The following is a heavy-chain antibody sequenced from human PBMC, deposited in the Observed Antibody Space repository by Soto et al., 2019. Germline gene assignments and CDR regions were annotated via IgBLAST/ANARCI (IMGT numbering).Heavy chain of an antibody. Sequence: QVQLVESGGGVVQPGRSLRLSCAASGFTFSSYAMHWVRQAPGKGLEWVAVISYDGSNKYYADSVKGRFTISRDNSKNTRYLQMNSLRAEDTAVYYCARETRDDAFDIWGQGTMVTVSS. J-gene: IGHJ3*02. CDR3: ARETRDDAFDI. CDR1: GFTFSSYA. CDR2: ISYDGSNK. V-gene: IGHV3-30-3*01.